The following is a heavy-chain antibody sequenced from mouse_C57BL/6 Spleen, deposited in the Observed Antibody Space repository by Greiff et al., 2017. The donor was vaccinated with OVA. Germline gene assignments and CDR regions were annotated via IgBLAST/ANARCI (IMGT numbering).Heavy chain of an antibody. V-gene: IGHV1-82*01. J-gene: IGHJ3*01. D-gene: IGHD2-4*01. CDR2: IYPGDGDT. CDR3: ARSSYYDYDGFAD. Sequence: VQLQQSGPELVKPGASVKISCKASGYAFSSSWMNWVKQRPGKGLEWIGRIYPGDGDTNYNGKFKGKATLTADKSSSTAYMQLSSLTSEDSAVYFCARSSYYDYDGFADWGQGTLVTVSA. CDR1: GYAFSSSW.